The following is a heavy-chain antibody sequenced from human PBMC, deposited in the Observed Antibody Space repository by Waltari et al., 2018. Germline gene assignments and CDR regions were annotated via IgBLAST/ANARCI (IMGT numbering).Heavy chain of an antibody. CDR3: AHSREEDYYDILTGYYYNWFDP. J-gene: IGHJ5*02. D-gene: IGHD3-9*01. Sequence: QITLKESGPTLVKPTQTLTLTSTFSGFSPSPSGVCVGWIRHPPGKPLGWLALIFWDDKKRYRPSLKSRLTITKDTSKNQVVLTMTNMDPVDTATYYCAHSREEDYYDILTGYYYNWFDPWGQGTLVTVSS. CDR1: GFSPSPSGVC. CDR2: IFWDDKK. V-gene: IGHV2-5*02.